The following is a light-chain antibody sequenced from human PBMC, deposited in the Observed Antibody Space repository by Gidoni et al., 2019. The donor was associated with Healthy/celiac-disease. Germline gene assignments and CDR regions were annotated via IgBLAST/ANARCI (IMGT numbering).Light chain of an antibody. Sequence: DIQMTQSPSSLSASVGDRVTITCRASQSISSYLNWYQQKPGKAPTLLLYAASSLQSGVPSRFSGSGSSTDFTLTTISRQPEDFSTYYCQQSYSTLWTFGQGTKVEIK. J-gene: IGKJ1*01. CDR2: AAS. V-gene: IGKV1-39*01. CDR1: QSISSY. CDR3: QQSYSTLWT.